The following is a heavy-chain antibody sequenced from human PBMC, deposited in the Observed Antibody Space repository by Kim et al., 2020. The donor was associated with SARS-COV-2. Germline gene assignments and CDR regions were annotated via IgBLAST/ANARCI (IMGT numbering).Heavy chain of an antibody. CDR1: GFAFDDYA. CDR3: TKDNSDGASTYFYYGMVV. D-gene: IGHD6-13*01. V-gene: IGHV3-9*01. Sequence: GVSLRLSCAASGFAFDDYAMHWVRQGPGKGLEWVSSSSWHSTKVSDAESVQGRCTISRDNSKNSVYLQMNSLTAEDTAIYYCTKDNSDGASTYFYYGMVVWGQGPTVIVPS. J-gene: IGHJ6*01. CDR2: SSWHSTKV.